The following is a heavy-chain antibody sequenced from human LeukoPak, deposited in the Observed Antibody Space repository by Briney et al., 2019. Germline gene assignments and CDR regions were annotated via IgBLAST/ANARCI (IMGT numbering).Heavy chain of an antibody. J-gene: IGHJ2*01. CDR1: GGSISSYY. V-gene: IGHV4-59*01. Sequence: SETLSFTCTVSGGSISSYYWSWIRQPPGKGLEWIGYIYYSGSTNYSPSLKSRLTISVDTSKNQFSLKLSSVTAADTAVYYCARTYGSSGLGYFDLWGRGTLATVSS. CDR3: ARTYGSSGLGYFDL. D-gene: IGHD6-13*01. CDR2: IYYSGST.